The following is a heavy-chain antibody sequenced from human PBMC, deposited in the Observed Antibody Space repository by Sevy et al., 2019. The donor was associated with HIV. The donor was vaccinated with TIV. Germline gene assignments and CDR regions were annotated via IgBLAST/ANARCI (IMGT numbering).Heavy chain of an antibody. CDR2: IRYDGRTE. D-gene: IGHD2-2*01. CDR1: GFTFRSFS. J-gene: IGHJ5*01. CDR3: ARDAVRAILPTAGFDS. V-gene: IGHV3-33*01. Sequence: GGSLRLSCVASGFTFRSFSMHWVRQAPGKGLEWVAAIRYDGRTERYADSVKGRFTISRDNSKKTLYLQMNSLRDEDTAIYYCARDAVRAILPTAGFDSWGQGALVTVSS.